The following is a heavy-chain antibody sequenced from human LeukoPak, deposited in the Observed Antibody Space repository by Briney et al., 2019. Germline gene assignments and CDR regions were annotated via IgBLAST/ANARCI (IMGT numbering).Heavy chain of an antibody. Sequence: SETLSLTCSVSGGSISSYYWSWIRQPPGKGLEWNGYVYYNKRTNSNPSLKSRVTLSVDTSKNEFSLKLTSMTAADTAVYFCARSPQYFDSLLDGDSRYYFDYWGQGTLVTVSS. CDR2: VYYNKRT. D-gene: IGHD3-9*01. V-gene: IGHV4-59*01. CDR1: GGSISSYY. CDR3: ARSPQYFDSLLDGDSRYYFDY. J-gene: IGHJ4*02.